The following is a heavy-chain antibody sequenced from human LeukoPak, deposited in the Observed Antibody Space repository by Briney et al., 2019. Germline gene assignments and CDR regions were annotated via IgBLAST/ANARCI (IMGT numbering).Heavy chain of an antibody. D-gene: IGHD1-26*01. CDR1: GGSISSSNW. J-gene: IGHJ4*02. CDR2: IYHSGST. V-gene: IGHV4-4*02. CDR3: TTSSGWYSLNY. Sequence: SGTLSLTCAVSGGSISSSNWWSWVRQPPGKGLEWIGEIYHSGSTNYNPSLKSRVTISVDKSKNQFSLKLSSVTAADTAVYYCTTSSGWYSLNYWGQGVLITVSS.